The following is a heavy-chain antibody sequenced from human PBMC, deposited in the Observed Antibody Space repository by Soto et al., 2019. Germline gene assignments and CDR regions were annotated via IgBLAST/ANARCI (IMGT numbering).Heavy chain of an antibody. V-gene: IGHV4-59*01. D-gene: IGHD3-22*01. Sequence: QVQLQQSGPGLVKPSETLSLTCTVSGDSISGYYWAWIRQPPGKRLEWIGYIYSSSGNTDYNPSLNRRATISIDMSKNQVSLRLRAVTAAVKAMSFCARDYYDSVASMDVWGQGTTVTVSS. CDR1: GDSISGYY. CDR2: IYSSSGNT. J-gene: IGHJ6*02. CDR3: ARDYYDSVASMDV.